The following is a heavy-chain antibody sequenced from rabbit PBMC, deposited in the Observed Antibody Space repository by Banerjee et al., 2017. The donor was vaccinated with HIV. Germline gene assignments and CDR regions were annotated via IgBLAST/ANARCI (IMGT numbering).Heavy chain of an antibody. Sequence: QEQLVESGGGLVQPEGSLTLTCTASGFDFSSSYYMCWVRQAPGKGLEWIGCIYTDSSAGTYYASWAKGRFTISKASSTTVTLQMTSLTAADTATYFCARVVYTDGYAGYAYAPYYFNLWGPGTLV. D-gene: IGHD6-1*01. J-gene: IGHJ4*01. CDR1: GFDFSSSYY. CDR2: IYTDSSAGT. V-gene: IGHV1S45*01. CDR3: ARVVYTDGYAGYAYAPYYFNL.